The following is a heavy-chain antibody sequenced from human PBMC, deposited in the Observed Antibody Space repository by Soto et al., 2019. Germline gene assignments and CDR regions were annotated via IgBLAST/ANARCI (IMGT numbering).Heavy chain of an antibody. CDR1: GYSVTSYY. CDR3: ARAGIAYCSSTTCYLYYYVMDV. Sequence: ASVKVSCKASGYSVTSYYMHWVRQAPGQGLEWMGIINPNSGSTTYAQKFQGGVTMTRDTSTSTVYMELTSLTSGDTAVYYCARAGIAYCSSTTCYLYYYVMDVWGQGTTVTVS. CDR2: INPNSGST. J-gene: IGHJ6*02. V-gene: IGHV1-46*01. D-gene: IGHD2-2*01.